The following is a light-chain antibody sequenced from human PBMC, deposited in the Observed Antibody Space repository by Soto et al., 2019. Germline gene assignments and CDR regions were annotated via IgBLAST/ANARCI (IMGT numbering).Light chain of an antibody. CDR2: DVS. V-gene: IGLV2-14*01. CDR3: NSYRSSSTLVV. Sequence: QSALTQPASVSGSPGQSITISCTGTSSDVGGYNYVSWYQQHPGKAPKLMVYDVSRRPSGVSNRFSGSKSGNTASLTISGLQAEDEADYYCNSYRSSSTLVVFGGGTKVTVL. CDR1: SSDVGGYNY. J-gene: IGLJ2*01.